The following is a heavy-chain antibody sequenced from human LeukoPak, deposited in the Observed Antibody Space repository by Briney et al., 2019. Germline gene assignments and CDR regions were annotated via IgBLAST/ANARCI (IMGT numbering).Heavy chain of an antibody. CDR3: ARRGSSVGGSYYSFDY. CDR2: INPNSGGT. J-gene: IGHJ4*02. Sequence: GASXXVSCKASGYTFTGYYMHWVRQAPGQGLEWMGWINPNSGGTNYAQKFQGRVTMTRDTSISTAYMELSRLRSDDTAVYYCARRGSSVGGSYYSFDYWGQGTLVTVSS. V-gene: IGHV1-2*02. CDR1: GYTFTGYY. D-gene: IGHD1-26*01.